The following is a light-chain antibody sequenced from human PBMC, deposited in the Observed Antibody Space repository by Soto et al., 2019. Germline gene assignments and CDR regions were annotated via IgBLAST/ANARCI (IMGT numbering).Light chain of an antibody. V-gene: IGKV3-15*01. CDR1: QSVGSN. CDR2: AAS. Sequence: EIVMTQSPATLSVSPGERATLSCRASQSVGSNLAWYQQKPGQPPRLLIYAASTRATGVPARFSGSGCGTEFTLTISSRQSEDFAVYYCQQYNNWPAYTFGQGTKLEIK. CDR3: QQYNNWPAYT. J-gene: IGKJ2*01.